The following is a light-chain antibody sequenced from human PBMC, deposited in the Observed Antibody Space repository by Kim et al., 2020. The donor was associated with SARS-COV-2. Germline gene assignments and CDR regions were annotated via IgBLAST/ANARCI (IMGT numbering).Light chain of an antibody. V-gene: IGKV1-16*02. CDR3: QQYNHHPYT. CDR1: QDISTY. CDR2: DAS. Sequence: DIQMTQSPSSLSASVGDRVTITCRASQDISTYVAWFQQEAGKAPKSLIFDASSLQSGVPSKFSGSGSGTDFTLTISSLQPEDFATYYCQQYNHHPYTFGQGTKLEI. J-gene: IGKJ2*01.